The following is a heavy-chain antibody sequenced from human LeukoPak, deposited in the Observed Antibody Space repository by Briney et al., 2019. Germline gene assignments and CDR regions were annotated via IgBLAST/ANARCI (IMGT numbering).Heavy chain of an antibody. J-gene: IGHJ3*02. V-gene: IGHV4-39*07. CDR2: IYYSGRT. Sequence: SETLSLTCTVSGGSISSSSYYWGWIRQPPGKGLEWIGSIYYSGRTNYNPSLKSRVTISVDTSKNQFSLKLSSVTAADTAVYYCARLNRGVSAFDIWGQGTMVTVSS. D-gene: IGHD1-14*01. CDR1: GGSISSSSYY. CDR3: ARLNRGVSAFDI.